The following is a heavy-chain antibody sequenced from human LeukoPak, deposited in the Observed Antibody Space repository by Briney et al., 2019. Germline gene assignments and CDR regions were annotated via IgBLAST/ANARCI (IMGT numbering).Heavy chain of an antibody. Sequence: GESLQISCKGSGYSFTSYWIGWVRQMPGKGLEWMGIIYPGDSDTRYSPSFQGQVTISADKSISTAYPQWSSLKASDTAMYYCASAVADVGEYYFDYWGQGTLVTVSS. D-gene: IGHD6-19*01. CDR1: GYSFTSYW. CDR3: ASAVADVGEYYFDY. CDR2: IYPGDSDT. J-gene: IGHJ4*02. V-gene: IGHV5-51*01.